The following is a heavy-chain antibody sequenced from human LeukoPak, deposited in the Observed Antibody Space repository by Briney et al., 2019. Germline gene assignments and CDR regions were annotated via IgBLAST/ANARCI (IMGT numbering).Heavy chain of an antibody. Sequence: GGSLRLSCAASGFTFSNAWMSWVRQAPGKGLEWVGRVKSKSNGGTTGYAAPVKGRFTISRDDSKNTYLQMNSLKSEDTAMYFCTAGVGHSDFDYWGQGTLVTVSS. CDR2: VKSKSNGGTT. CDR1: GFTFSNAW. J-gene: IGHJ4*02. V-gene: IGHV3-15*01. D-gene: IGHD2-8*01. CDR3: TAGVGHSDFDY.